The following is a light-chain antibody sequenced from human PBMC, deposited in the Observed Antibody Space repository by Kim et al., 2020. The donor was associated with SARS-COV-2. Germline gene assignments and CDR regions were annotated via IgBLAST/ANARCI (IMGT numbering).Light chain of an antibody. CDR3: QQYNSIRGT. Sequence: GDRVTIHCRASQSISSWLAWYQQKPGKAPTLLIYDASSLESGVPSRFSGSGTGTEFTLTISSLQPDDFATYCCQQYNSIRGTFGQGTKVDIK. CDR2: DAS. CDR1: QSISSW. V-gene: IGKV1-5*01. J-gene: IGKJ1*01.